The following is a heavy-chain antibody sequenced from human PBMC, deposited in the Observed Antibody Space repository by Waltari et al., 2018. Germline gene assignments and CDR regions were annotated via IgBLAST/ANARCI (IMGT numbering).Heavy chain of an antibody. D-gene: IGHD1-7*01. Sequence: QVQLVQPGAEVKKPGSSVKVTCKAAGGTFSSYAISWVRQAPGQGLEWMGGIIPIFGTANYAPKFQGRVTITTDESTSTAYMELSSLRSADTAVYYCATAAKRTGTPSGLDYWGQGTLVTVSS. V-gene: IGHV1-69*05. CDR3: ATAAKRTGTPSGLDY. CDR1: GGTFSSYA. CDR2: IIPIFGTA. J-gene: IGHJ4*02.